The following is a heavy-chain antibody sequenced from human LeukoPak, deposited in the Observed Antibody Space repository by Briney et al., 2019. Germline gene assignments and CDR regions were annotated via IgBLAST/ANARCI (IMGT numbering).Heavy chain of an antibody. D-gene: IGHD3-3*01. CDR2: IYYSGST. J-gene: IGHJ4*02. Sequence: SETLSLTCAVYGGSFSGYYWSWIRQPPGKGLEWIGYIYYSGSTYYNPSLKSRVTISVDTSKNQFSLKLSSVTAADTAVYYCARVKDHDFWSGYYIDYWGQGTLVTVSS. V-gene: IGHV4-30-4*08. CDR3: ARVKDHDFWSGYYIDY. CDR1: GGSFSGYY.